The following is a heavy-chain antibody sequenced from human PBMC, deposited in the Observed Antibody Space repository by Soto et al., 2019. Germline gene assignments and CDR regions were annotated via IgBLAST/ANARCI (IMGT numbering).Heavy chain of an antibody. CDR3: ARGPHYYDSSGYPRLGAFDI. Sequence: EVQLVESGGGLVQPGGSLRLSCAASGFTFSSYEMNWVRQAPGKGLEWVSYISSSGSTIYYADSVKGRFTISRDNAKNSLYLQMNSLRAEDTAVYYCARGPHYYDSSGYPRLGAFDIWGQGTMVTVSS. CDR1: GFTFSSYE. J-gene: IGHJ3*02. D-gene: IGHD3-22*01. CDR2: ISSSGSTI. V-gene: IGHV3-48*03.